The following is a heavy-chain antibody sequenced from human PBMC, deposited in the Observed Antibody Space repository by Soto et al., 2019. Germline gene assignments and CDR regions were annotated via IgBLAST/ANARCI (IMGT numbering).Heavy chain of an antibody. CDR1: GASIRSFF. V-gene: IGHV4-59*01. D-gene: IGHD6-13*01. J-gene: IGHJ5*02. CDR3: ARGSSWYNWFDP. CDR2: IYYSVST. Sequence: SETLSLTCTVSGASIRSFFWTWILQPPGRGLEWIGNIYYSVSTNYNPSLKNRVTMSVDTSKNQFSLMLTSVTAADTAVYYCARGSSWYNWFDPWGQGTLVTVSS.